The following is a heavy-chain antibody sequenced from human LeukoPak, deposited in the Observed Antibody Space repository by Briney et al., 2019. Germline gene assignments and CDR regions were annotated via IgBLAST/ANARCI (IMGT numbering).Heavy chain of an antibody. CDR2: IHPSSGDI. J-gene: IGHJ4*02. CDR3: ARVRGYDYVWGSCPY. V-gene: IGHV1-2*02. Sequence: ASVTVSYKPSVYTFTHYYMQWVRQAPGQGLEWMGWIHPSSGDINYSQKFQGRVTMTRDTSISTAYMELSRLTSDDTAVYYGARVRGYDYVWGSCPYWGQGTLVTVSS. CDR1: VYTFTHYY. D-gene: IGHD3-16*01.